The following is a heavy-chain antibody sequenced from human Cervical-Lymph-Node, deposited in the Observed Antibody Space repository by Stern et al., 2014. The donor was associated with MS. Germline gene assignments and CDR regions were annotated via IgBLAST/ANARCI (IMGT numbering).Heavy chain of an antibody. D-gene: IGHD2-15*01. CDR2: IAASNGNT. CDR1: GYTFATFA. J-gene: IGHJ4*02. Sequence: QVQLVQSGAEVKKPGASVKVSCKASGYTFATFAVHWVRQAPGQRLEWMGCIAASNGNTKYSQKFQDRLTFTRDTSANTVYMELSSLRSEDTAVYFCARGRGVVLAASYFDYWGQGTLLTVSS. CDR3: ARGRGVVLAASYFDY. V-gene: IGHV1-3*01.